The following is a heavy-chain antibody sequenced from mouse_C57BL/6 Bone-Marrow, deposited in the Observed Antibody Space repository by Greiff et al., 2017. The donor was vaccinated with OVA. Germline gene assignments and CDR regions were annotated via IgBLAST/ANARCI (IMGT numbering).Heavy chain of an antibody. J-gene: IGHJ2*01. CDR2: ISGGGGNT. Sequence: EVQLVESGGGLVKPGGSLKLSCAASGFTFSSYTMSWVRQTPEKRLEWVATISGGGGNTYYPDSVKGRFTISRDNAKNTLYLQMSSLRSEDTALYYCARQKAYYSNYEVDYWGQGTTLTVSS. D-gene: IGHD2-5*01. CDR1: GFTFSSYT. V-gene: IGHV5-9*01. CDR3: ARQKAYYSNYEVDY.